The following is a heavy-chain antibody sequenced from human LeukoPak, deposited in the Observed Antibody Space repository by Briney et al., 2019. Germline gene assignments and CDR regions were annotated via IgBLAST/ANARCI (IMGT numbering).Heavy chain of an antibody. V-gene: IGHV1-69*04. Sequence: SVKVSCKASGGTFSSYAISWVRQAPGQGLEWMGRIIPILGIANYAQKFQGRVTITADKSTSTAYMELSSLRSEDTAVYYCVREDDYGDYVAVYWGQGTLVTVS. CDR1: GGTFSSYA. J-gene: IGHJ4*02. CDR2: IIPILGIA. CDR3: VREDDYGDYVAVY. D-gene: IGHD4-17*01.